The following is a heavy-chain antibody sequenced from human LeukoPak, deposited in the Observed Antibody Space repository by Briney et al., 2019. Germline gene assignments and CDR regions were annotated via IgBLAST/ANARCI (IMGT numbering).Heavy chain of an antibody. CDR2: MYTSGET. CDR3: AAGSQSTALIK. D-gene: IGHD5-18*01. CDR1: GGSISSYY. Sequence: PSETLSLTCTVSGGSISSYYWSWIRQPPGKGLEWIGRMYTSGETNYNPTLKSRITISLDTSKNQFSLRLSSVTAADTAVYYCAAGSQSTALIKWGQGTLVTVSS. J-gene: IGHJ4*02. V-gene: IGHV4-4*07.